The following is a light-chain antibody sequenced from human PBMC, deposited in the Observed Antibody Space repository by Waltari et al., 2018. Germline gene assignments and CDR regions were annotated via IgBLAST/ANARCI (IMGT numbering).Light chain of an antibody. CDR3: ATWDGNLSAVV. V-gene: IGLV1-47*01. Sequence: QSVLTQPPSASGTPGQRVTISCSGSSSNIGSNYVYWYQQLPGTAPKLLIYRNDQRPSGVPERFSGSKSGTSASLAISGLRSEDEADYYCATWDGNLSAVVFGGGTKLTVL. CDR2: RND. CDR1: SSNIGSNY. J-gene: IGLJ2*01.